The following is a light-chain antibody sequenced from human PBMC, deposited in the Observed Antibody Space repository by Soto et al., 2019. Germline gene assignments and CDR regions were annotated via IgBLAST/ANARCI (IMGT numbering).Light chain of an antibody. CDR1: QTISSS. J-gene: IGKJ2*01. CDR2: DAT. Sequence: DIQMTQSPSTLSASVGDRVTISCRASQTISSSLAWYQFKPGQAPKLLIFDATTLQTGVPSRFSGSGFGTEFTIPITGLQPDDFATYYCQQHNNYTAVTFGQGTNLEIK. CDR3: QQHNNYTAVT. V-gene: IGKV1-5*01.